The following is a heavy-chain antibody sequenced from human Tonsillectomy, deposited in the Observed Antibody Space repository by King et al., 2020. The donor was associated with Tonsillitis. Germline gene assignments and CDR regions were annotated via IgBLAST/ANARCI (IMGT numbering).Heavy chain of an antibody. J-gene: IGHJ5*02. D-gene: IGHD3-10*01. CDR1: GGSFSDYS. CDR3: ASISEGHYHGTCAHNASKCFDP. Sequence: VQLQQWGAGLLKPSETLSLTCAVYGGSFSDYSWSWIRQPPGKGLEWIGETNHSGSTNYNPSLKSRVTISVDTSKNQFSLKVSSVTAADTAVYYCASISEGHYHGTCAHNASKCFDPWGQGTLVTVSS. CDR2: TNHSGST. V-gene: IGHV4-34*01.